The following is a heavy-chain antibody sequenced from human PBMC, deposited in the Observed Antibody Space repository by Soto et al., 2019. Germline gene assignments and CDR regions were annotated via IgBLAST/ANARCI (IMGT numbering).Heavy chain of an antibody. Sequence: PGGSLRLSCAASGFTFSSYEMNWVRQAPGKGLEWVSYITSTGSTIYYADSVKGRFTISRDNAKNSLYLQMNSLRAEDTAVYYCAVSLTYCGGDCYSDYWGQGALVTVSS. CDR3: AVSLTYCGGDCYSDY. CDR2: ITSTGSTI. J-gene: IGHJ4*02. V-gene: IGHV3-48*03. CDR1: GFTFSSYE. D-gene: IGHD2-21*02.